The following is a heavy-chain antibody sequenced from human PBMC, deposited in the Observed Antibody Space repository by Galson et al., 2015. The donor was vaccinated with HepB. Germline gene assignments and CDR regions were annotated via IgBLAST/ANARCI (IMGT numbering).Heavy chain of an antibody. CDR2: INPSGGST. CDR1: GYTFTSYY. J-gene: IGHJ3*02. V-gene: IGHV1-46*04. Sequence: SVKVSCKASGYTFTSYYMHWVRQAPGQGLEWMGIINPSGGSTSYAQKLQGRVTMTRDTSTSTVYMELSSLRSEDTAVYYCAREPSQRGGSPDAFDIWGQGTMVTVSS. CDR3: AREPSQRGGSPDAFDI. D-gene: IGHD2-15*01.